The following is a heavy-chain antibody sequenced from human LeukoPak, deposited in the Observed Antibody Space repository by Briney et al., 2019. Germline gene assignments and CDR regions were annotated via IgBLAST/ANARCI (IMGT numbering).Heavy chain of an antibody. J-gene: IGHJ3*02. CDR1: GFTFSSYS. Sequence: GGSLRLSYAASGFTFSSYSMNWVRQAPGKGLEWVPSISSSSSYIYYADSVKGRFTISRDNAKNSLYLQMNSLRAEDTAVYYCASSDGYCSSTSCYVGAFDIWGQGTMVTVSS. CDR3: ASSDGYCSSTSCYVGAFDI. V-gene: IGHV3-21*01. CDR2: ISSSSSYI. D-gene: IGHD2-2*03.